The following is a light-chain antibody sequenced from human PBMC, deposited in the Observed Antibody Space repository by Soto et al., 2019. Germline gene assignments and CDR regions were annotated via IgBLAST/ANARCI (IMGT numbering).Light chain of an antibody. CDR3: AAWDDSLNGYV. J-gene: IGLJ1*01. CDR2: SNN. V-gene: IGLV1-44*01. Sequence: QTVLTQPLSASGTPGQTVTTSCSGSSSNIGSNTVNWYQQLPGTAPKPLIYSNNQRPSGVPDRFSGSKSGTSASLAISGLQSEDEADYYCAAWDDSLNGYVFGSGTKVTVL. CDR1: SSNIGSNT.